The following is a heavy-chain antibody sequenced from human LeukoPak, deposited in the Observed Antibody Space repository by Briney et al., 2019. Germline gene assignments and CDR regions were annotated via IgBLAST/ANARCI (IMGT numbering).Heavy chain of an antibody. CDR1: GGSISSSSYY. CDR2: IYYSGST. V-gene: IGHV4-39*07. Sequence: SETLSLTCTVSGGSISSSSYYWGWIRRPPGKGLEWIGSIYYSGSTYYNPSLKSRVTISVDTSKNQFSLKLSSVTAADTAVYYCARGEYYDFWSGYYTFEYWGQGTLVTVSS. D-gene: IGHD3-3*01. J-gene: IGHJ4*02. CDR3: ARGEYYDFWSGYYTFEY.